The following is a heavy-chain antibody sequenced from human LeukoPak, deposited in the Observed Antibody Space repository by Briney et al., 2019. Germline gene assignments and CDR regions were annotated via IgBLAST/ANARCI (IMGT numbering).Heavy chain of an antibody. D-gene: IGHD5-24*01. Sequence: PGGSLRLSCAASGFTFSDYYMSWIRQAPGKGLEWVAVIWYDGSNKYYADSVKGRFTISRDNSKNTLYLQMNSLKAEDTAVYYCARDPSNRDGYNSGDYWGQGTLVTVSS. CDR3: ARDPSNRDGYNSGDY. CDR2: IWYDGSNK. CDR1: GFTFSDYY. J-gene: IGHJ4*02. V-gene: IGHV3-33*08.